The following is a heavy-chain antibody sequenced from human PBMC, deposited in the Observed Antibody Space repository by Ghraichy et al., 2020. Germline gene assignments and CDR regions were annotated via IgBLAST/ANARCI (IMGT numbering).Heavy chain of an antibody. J-gene: IGHJ2*01. CDR3: AKGKGSGSYVNWSFNI. Sequence: GESLNISCAVSGLTFSNFAMAWVRQAPGKGLEWVSTISGSGGSIWYAGSGKGRFIISRDNSRSTFYLQMNSLRAEDTAVYYCAKGKGSGSYVNWSFNIWGRGT. D-gene: IGHD1-26*01. CDR2: ISGSGGSI. CDR1: GLTFSNFA. V-gene: IGHV3-23*01.